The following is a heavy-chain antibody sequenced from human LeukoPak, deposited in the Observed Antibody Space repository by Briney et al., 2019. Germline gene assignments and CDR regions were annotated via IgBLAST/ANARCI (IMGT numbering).Heavy chain of an antibody. J-gene: IGHJ4*02. CDR2: ISSSGSTI. CDR3: AKDIAVAPTSGTCFEY. CDR1: GFTFSSYE. D-gene: IGHD6-19*01. V-gene: IGHV3-48*03. Sequence: GGSLRLSCAASGFTFSSYEMNWVRQAPGKGLEWVSYISSSGSTIYYADSVKGRFTISRDNAKNSLYLQMNSLKTEDTALYYCAKDIAVAPTSGTCFEYWGQGTLVSVSS.